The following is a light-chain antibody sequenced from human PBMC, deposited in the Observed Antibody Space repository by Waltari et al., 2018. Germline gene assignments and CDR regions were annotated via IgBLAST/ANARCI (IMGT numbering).Light chain of an antibody. V-gene: IGKV1-5*03. CDR3: QQYEAFPVT. Sequence: IQMTPSPSTLSASVGDRVTITCRASQSVNRWLAWYQQKPGKAPKLLISKASALQNGVAPRFSGGGSGTEFTLTISNLQPDDSSTYYCQQYEAFPVTFGHGTKVEIK. J-gene: IGKJ1*01. CDR2: KAS. CDR1: QSVNRW.